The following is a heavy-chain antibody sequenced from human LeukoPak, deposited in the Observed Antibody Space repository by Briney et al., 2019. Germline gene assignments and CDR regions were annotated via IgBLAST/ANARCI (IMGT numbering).Heavy chain of an antibody. CDR3: ARVGSAWNDVRYNWFDP. CDR2: IFQSGST. D-gene: IGHD1-1*01. CDR1: GGSISTYY. J-gene: IGHJ5*02. V-gene: IGHV4-59*12. Sequence: SETLSLTCTVSGGSISTYYWHWIRQPPGKGLEWIVYIFQSGSTYYNPSLKSRVTMSVDRSKNQFSLKLSSVTAADTAVYYCARVGSAWNDVRYNWFDPWGQGTLVTVSS.